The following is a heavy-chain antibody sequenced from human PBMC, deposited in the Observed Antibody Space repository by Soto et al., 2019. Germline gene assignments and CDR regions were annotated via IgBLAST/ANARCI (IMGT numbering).Heavy chain of an antibody. CDR1: GGTFSSYT. D-gene: IGHD2-2*01. J-gene: IGHJ5*02. V-gene: IGHV1-69*08. Sequence: QVQLVQSGAEVKKPGSSVKVSCKASGGTFSSYTISWVRQAPGQGLEWMGRIIPILGIANYAQKFQGRVTITADKSTSTAYMELSSLRSEDTAVYYCARDMPDIVVVPAAMRGGDNWFDPWGQGTLVTVSS. CDR2: IIPILGIA. CDR3: ARDMPDIVVVPAAMRGGDNWFDP.